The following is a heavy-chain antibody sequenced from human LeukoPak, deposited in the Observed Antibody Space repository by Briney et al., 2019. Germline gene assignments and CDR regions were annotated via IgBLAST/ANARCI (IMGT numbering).Heavy chain of an antibody. CDR1: GFTVSSNY. CDR3: ARDPCCSSIGCQFDY. CDR2: IYSGGST. V-gene: IGHV3-53*01. Sequence: SGGSLRLSCAASGFTVSSNYMSWVRQAPGKGLEWVSVIYSGGSTYYADSVKGRFTISRDNSKNTLYLQMNSLRAEDTAVYYCARDPCCSSIGCQFDYWGQGTLVTVSS. J-gene: IGHJ4*02. D-gene: IGHD2-2*01.